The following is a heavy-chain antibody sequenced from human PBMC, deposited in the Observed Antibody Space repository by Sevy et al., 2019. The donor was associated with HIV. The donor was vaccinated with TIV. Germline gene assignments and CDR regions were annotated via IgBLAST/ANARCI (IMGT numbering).Heavy chain of an antibody. D-gene: IGHD3-3*02. CDR2: IKSITDGGAA. CDR1: GFDFPNAW. CDR3: STDDLISY. V-gene: IGHV3-15*07. Sequence: GGSLRLSCTASGFDFPNAWMNWIRQVPGKGLEWVGHIKSITDGGAADYAAPVKGRFTISRHDSKNTLYLQMNSLKAEDTAVYYCSTDDLISYWGWGTLVTVSS. J-gene: IGHJ4*02.